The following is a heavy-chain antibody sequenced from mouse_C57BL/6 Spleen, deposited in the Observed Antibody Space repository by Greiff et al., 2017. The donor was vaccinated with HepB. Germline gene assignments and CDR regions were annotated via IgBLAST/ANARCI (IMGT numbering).Heavy chain of an antibody. D-gene: IGHD1-1*01. CDR3: ARENYGSSYVYAMDY. CDR2: ISYDGSN. CDR1: GYSITSGYY. V-gene: IGHV3-6*01. Sequence: EVKLVESGPGLVKPSQSLSLTCSVTGYSITSGYYWNWIRQFPGNKLEWMGYISYDGSNNYNPSLKNRISITRDTSKNQFFLKLNSVTTEDTATYYCARENYGSSYVYAMDYWGQGTSVTVSS. J-gene: IGHJ4*01.